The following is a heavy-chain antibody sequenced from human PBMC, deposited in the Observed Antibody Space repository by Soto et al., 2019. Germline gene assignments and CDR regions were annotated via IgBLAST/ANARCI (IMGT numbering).Heavy chain of an antibody. CDR2: IYYSGST. CDR3: ASWNYYFDY. J-gene: IGHJ4*02. V-gene: IGHV4-59*01. Sequence: SETLSLTCTVSGGSISSYYWSWIRQPPGKGLEWIGYIYYSGSTNYNPSLKSRVTISVDTSKNQFSLKLSSVTAADTAVYYCASWNYYFDYWGQGTLVNVSS. D-gene: IGHD1-7*01. CDR1: GGSISSYY.